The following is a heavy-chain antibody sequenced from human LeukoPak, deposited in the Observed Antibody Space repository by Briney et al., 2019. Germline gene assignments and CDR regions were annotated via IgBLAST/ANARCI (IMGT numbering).Heavy chain of an antibody. Sequence: GGSLRLSCAASGFTFSSYGMHWVRQAPGKGLEWVAFIRYDGSNKYYADSVKGRFTISRDNSKNTLYLQMNSLRAEGTAVYYCAKGHGDYVGYWGQGTLVTVSS. CDR1: GFTFSSYG. CDR2: IRYDGSNK. D-gene: IGHD4-17*01. V-gene: IGHV3-30*02. CDR3: AKGHGDYVGY. J-gene: IGHJ4*02.